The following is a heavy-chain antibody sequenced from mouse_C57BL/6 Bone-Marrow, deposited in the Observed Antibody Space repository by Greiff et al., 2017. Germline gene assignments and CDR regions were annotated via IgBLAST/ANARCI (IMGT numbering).Heavy chain of an antibody. CDR1: GYTFTNDW. V-gene: IGHV1-63*01. CDR2: IYPGGGYT. CDR3: AFYYYGSSWYFDV. D-gene: IGHD1-1*01. J-gene: IGHJ1*03. Sequence: VQLQQSGAELVRPGTSVKMSCKASGYTFTNDWIGWAKQRPGHGLEWIGDIYPGGGYTNYNEKFKGKATMTADKSSSTAYMQFSSLTSEDSAIYYCAFYYYGSSWYFDVWGTGTTVTVSS.